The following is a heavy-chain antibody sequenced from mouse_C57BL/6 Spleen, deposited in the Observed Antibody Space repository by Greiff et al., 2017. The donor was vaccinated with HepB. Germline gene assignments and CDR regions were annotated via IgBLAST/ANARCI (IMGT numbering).Heavy chain of an antibody. D-gene: IGHD2-12*01. J-gene: IGHJ4*01. CDR2: IYPGDGDT. CDR3: ARRIRYDGDYYAMDY. CDR1: GYAFSSSW. V-gene: IGHV1-82*01. Sequence: QVQLKESGPELVKPGASVKISCKASGYAFSSSWMNWVKQRPGKGLEWIGRIYPGDGDTNYNGKFKGKATLTADKSSSTAYMQLSSLTSEDSAVYFCARRIRYDGDYYAMDYWGQGTSVTVSS.